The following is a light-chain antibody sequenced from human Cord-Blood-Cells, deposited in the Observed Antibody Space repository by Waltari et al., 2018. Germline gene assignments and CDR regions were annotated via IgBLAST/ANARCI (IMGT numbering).Light chain of an antibody. CDR3: QQYDNLLT. Sequence: DIQMTQYPSSLSASVGDSVTITCQASQDISNYLNWYQQKPGKAPKLLIYDASNLETGVPSRFSGSGSGTDFTFTISSLQPEDIATYYCQQYDNLLTFGGGTKVEIK. V-gene: IGKV1-33*01. J-gene: IGKJ4*01. CDR2: DAS. CDR1: QDISNY.